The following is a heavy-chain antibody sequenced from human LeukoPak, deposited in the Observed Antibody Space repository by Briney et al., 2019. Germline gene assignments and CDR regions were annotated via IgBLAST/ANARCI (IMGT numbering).Heavy chain of an antibody. J-gene: IGHJ3*02. CDR3: AKLPRIASDI. CDR1: GFTFSNYA. Sequence: GGSLRLSCAASGFTFSNYALSWVRQAPGKGLEWVSDISGSGGSTYYADSVKGRFTISRDNSKNTLYQQMNSLRAEDTAVYYCAKLPRIASDIWGQGTMVTVSS. V-gene: IGHV3-23*01. CDR2: ISGSGGST.